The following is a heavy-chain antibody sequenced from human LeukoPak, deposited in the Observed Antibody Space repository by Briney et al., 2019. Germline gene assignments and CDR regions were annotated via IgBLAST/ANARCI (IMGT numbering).Heavy chain of an antibody. Sequence: SETLSLTCTVSGGSISSYYWSWIRQPAGKGLEWIGRIYTSGSTNYNPSLKSRVTMSVDTSKSQFSLKLSSVTAADTAVYYCARGTIFGVVMVAFDIWGQGTMVTVSS. V-gene: IGHV4-4*07. D-gene: IGHD3-3*01. CDR2: IYTSGST. CDR1: GGSISSYY. J-gene: IGHJ3*02. CDR3: ARGTIFGVVMVAFDI.